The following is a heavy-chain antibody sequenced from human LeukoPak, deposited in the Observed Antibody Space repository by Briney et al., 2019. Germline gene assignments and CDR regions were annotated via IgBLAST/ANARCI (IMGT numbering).Heavy chain of an antibody. J-gene: IGHJ6*03. D-gene: IGHD3-3*01. CDR2: ISWDGGST. V-gene: IGHV3-43D*03. CDR1: GFTFDDYA. CDR3: AKDSFPKITIFGVVTPDYYYYMDV. Sequence: SGGSLRLSCAASGFTFDDYAMHWVRQAPGKGLERVSRISWDGGSTYYADSVKGRFTISRDNSKNSLYLQMNSLRAEDTALYYCAKDSFPKITIFGVVTPDYYYYMDVWGKGTTVTVSS.